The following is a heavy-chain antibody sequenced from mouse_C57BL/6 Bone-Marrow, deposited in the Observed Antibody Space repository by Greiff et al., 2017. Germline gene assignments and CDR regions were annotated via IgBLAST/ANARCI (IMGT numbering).Heavy chain of an antibody. Sequence: VQLQQSGAELARPGASVKLSCKASGYTFTSYGISWVKQRTGQGLEWIGEIYPRSGNTSYNEKFKGKATLTADKSSSTAYMELRSLTSEDSAVYFCARSRGYDGYPYFDYWGQGTTLTVSS. CDR2: IYPRSGNT. V-gene: IGHV1-81*01. D-gene: IGHD2-3*01. CDR3: ARSRGYDGYPYFDY. CDR1: GYTFTSYG. J-gene: IGHJ2*01.